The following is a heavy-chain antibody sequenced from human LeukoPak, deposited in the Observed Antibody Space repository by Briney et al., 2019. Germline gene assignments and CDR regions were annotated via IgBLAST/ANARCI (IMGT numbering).Heavy chain of an antibody. D-gene: IGHD2-2*01. J-gene: IGHJ4*02. CDR3: ARDYCSTTTCLDY. V-gene: IGHV3-33*01. Sequence: GRSLRLSCAASGFTFSNYGMQWVRQAPGKGLEWLAVIWYDGSQKYYADSVKGRFTISREDSKNTLYLQMNSLRVEDTAMYYCARDYCSTTTCLDYWGQGTLVTVSS. CDR1: GFTFSNYG. CDR2: IWYDGSQK.